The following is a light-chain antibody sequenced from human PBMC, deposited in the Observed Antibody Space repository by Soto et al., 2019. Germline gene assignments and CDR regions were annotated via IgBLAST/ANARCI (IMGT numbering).Light chain of an antibody. CDR2: RVS. CDR3: MQTTHWPYT. J-gene: IGKJ2*01. V-gene: IGKV2-30*02. Sequence: DAVMTQSPLSLPVTLGQPASISCRSSQSLVHSTGNTYLNWFQQRPGQSPRRLIYRVSDRDSGVPARFSGSASGTDFTLEISRVEAEDVAVYYCMQTTHWPYTFGQGTKLEI. CDR1: QSLVHSTGNTY.